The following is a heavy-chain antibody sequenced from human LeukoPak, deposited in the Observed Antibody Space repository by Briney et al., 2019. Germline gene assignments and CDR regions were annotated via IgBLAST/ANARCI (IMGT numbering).Heavy chain of an antibody. D-gene: IGHD6-19*01. CDR2: INHSGST. Sequence: SETLSLTCAVCGGSFSGYYWSWIRQPPGKGLEWIGEINHSGSTNYNPSLKSRVTISVDTSKNQFSLKLSSVTAADTAVYYCARLSQWLVLDYWGQGTLVTVSS. J-gene: IGHJ4*02. V-gene: IGHV4-34*01. CDR1: GGSFSGYY. CDR3: ARLSQWLVLDY.